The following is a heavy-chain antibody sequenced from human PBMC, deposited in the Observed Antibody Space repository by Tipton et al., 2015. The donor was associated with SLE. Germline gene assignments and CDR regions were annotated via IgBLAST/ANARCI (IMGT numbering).Heavy chain of an antibody. Sequence: GSLRLSCAASGFTVSNNYMSWVRQAPGKGLEWVSIIYSGGNTYYADSVKGRFTISRHNSKNTLYLQMNRLRVEDTAVYYCARWGLYDNSTYPFWHYGMDVWGQGTTVTVSS. J-gene: IGHJ6*02. CDR3: ARWGLYDNSTYPFWHYGMDV. CDR2: IYSGGNT. D-gene: IGHD2/OR15-2a*01. CDR1: GFTVSNNY. V-gene: IGHV3-53*01.